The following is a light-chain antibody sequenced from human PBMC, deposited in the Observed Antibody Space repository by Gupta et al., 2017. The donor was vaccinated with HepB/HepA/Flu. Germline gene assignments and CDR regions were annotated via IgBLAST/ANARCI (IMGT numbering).Light chain of an antibody. Sequence: SYDLTPPPPVSVSPGQTARITCSGAALAIQDNYWFQQKPGQAPNLVIYKDNERPTGIPGRFVGSSSGKIATLGISGVPAEDEADYYCQSTDSSGSYSPWVFGGGTKLTVL. CDR2: KDN. V-gene: IGLV3-25*03. CDR3: QSTDSSGSYSPWV. J-gene: IGLJ3*02. CDR1: ALAIQD.